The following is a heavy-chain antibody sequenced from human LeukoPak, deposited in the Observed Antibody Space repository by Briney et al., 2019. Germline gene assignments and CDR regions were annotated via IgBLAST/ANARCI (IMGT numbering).Heavy chain of an antibody. CDR3: ARQGRYWYYMDV. CDR2: IYYSGST. CDR1: GGSISSSSYY. Sequence: KSSETLSLTCTVSGGSISSSSYYWGWIRQPPGKGLEWIGSIYYSGSTYYNPSLKSRITISVDTSKNQFSLKLSSVTAADTAVYYCARQGRYWYYMDVWGKGTTVTVSS. D-gene: IGHD3-10*01. J-gene: IGHJ6*03. V-gene: IGHV4-39*01.